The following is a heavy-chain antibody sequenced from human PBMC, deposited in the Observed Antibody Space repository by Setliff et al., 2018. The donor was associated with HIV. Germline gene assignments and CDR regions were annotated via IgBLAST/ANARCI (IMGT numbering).Heavy chain of an antibody. CDR1: GGSISSSSYY. V-gene: IGHV4-39*01. J-gene: IGHJ6*03. CDR3: ARHVPDYDFWSGSPAHYYYYYMDV. Sequence: SETLSLTCTVSGGSISSSSYYWGWIRQSPGKGLEWIGSIYYSGSTYYNPSLKSRVTISVDTSKNQFSLRLNSVTAADTAVYYCARHVPDYDFWSGSPAHYYYYYMDVWGKGTTVTVSS. CDR2: IYYSGST. D-gene: IGHD3-3*01.